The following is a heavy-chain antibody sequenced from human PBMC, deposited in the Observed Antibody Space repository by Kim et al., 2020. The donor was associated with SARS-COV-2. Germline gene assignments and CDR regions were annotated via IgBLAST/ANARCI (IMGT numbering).Heavy chain of an antibody. J-gene: IGHJ4*02. D-gene: IGHD3-16*02. CDR2: ISYDGSNK. V-gene: IGHV3-30-3*01. CDR3: ARAGAPYDYVWGSYHRY. CDR1: GFTFSSYA. Sequence: GGSLRLSCAASGFTFSSYAMHWVRQAPGKGLEWVAVISYDGSNKYYADSVKGRFTISRDNSKNTLYLQMNSLRAEDTAVYYCARAGAPYDYVWGSYHRYWGQGTLVTVSS.